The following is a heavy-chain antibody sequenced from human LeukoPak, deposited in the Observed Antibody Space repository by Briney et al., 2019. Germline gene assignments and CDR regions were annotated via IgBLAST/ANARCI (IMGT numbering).Heavy chain of an antibody. CDR1: GGTFSSYT. Sequence: RSSVKVSCKASGGTFSSYTISWVRQAPGQGLEWMGRIIPILGIANYAQKFQGRVTITADKSTSTAYMELSSLRSEDTAVYYCASTYYDFWSGSRTYYYYYYYMGVWGKGTTVTVSS. V-gene: IGHV1-69*02. J-gene: IGHJ6*03. CDR2: IIPILGIA. D-gene: IGHD3-3*01. CDR3: ASTYYDFWSGSRTYYYYYYYMGV.